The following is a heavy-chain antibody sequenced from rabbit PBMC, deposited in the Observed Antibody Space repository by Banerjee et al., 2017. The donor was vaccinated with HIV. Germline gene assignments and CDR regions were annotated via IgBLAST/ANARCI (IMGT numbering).Heavy chain of an antibody. V-gene: IGHV1S40*01. J-gene: IGHJ2*01. CDR3: ARALTLFAFAFSP. D-gene: IGHD2-1*01. Sequence: ASWASGRFTISKTSSTTVTLQVTSLTAADTATYFCARALTLFAFAFSPWGPGTLVTVS.